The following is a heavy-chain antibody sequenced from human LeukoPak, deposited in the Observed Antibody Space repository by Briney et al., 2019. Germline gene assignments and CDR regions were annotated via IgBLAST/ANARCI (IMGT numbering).Heavy chain of an antibody. CDR1: GFTFSSYS. V-gene: IGHV3-21*01. CDR2: ISSSSSYI. Sequence: GGSLRLSCAASGFTFSSYSMNWVRQAPGKGLEWVSSISSSSSYIYYADSVKGRFTISRDNAKNSLYPQMNSLRAEDTAVYYCARDESSGYSYGYWGQGTLVTVSS. CDR3: ARDESSGYSYGY. J-gene: IGHJ4*02. D-gene: IGHD3-22*01.